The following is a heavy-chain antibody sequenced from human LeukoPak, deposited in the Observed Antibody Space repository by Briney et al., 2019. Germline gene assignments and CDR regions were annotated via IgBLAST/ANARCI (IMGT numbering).Heavy chain of an antibody. J-gene: IGHJ4*02. CDR2: INQDGSEK. CDR3: ARDSRGYPY. V-gene: IGHV3-7*05. Sequence: GGSLRLSCAASGLTLSNYWMTWVRQAPGKGLEWVANINQDGSEKNYVDSVKGRFTIPRDNAKNSLYLEMNSLRAEDMGVYYCARDSRGYPYWGQGTLVTVSS. D-gene: IGHD3-22*01. CDR1: GLTLSNYW.